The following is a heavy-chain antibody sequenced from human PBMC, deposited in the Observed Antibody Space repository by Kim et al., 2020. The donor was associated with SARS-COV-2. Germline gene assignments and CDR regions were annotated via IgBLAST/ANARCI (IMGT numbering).Heavy chain of an antibody. J-gene: IGHJ3*02. D-gene: IGHD3-22*01. CDR3: ASVYDSRYGPTPDAFDI. CDR2: IIPIFGTA. CDR1: GGTFSSYA. V-gene: IGHV1-69*13. Sequence: SVKVSCKASGGTFSSYAISWVRQAPGQGLEWMGGIIPIFGTANYAQKFQGRVTITADESTSTAYMELSSLRSEDTAVYYCASVYDSRYGPTPDAFDIWGQGTMVTVSS.